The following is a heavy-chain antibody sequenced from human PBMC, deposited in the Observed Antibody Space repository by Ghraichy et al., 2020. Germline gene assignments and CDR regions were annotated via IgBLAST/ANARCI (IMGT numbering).Heavy chain of an antibody. V-gene: IGHV4-61*01. CDR3: AGYSSSPIYYYYMDV. CDR2: IYYSGST. Sequence: SETLSLTCTVSGGSVSSGSYYWSWIRQPPGKGLEWIGYIYYSGSTSYNPSLKSRVTISVDTSKNQFSLKLSSVTAADTAVYYCAGYSSSPIYYYYMDVWGKGTTVTVSS. CDR1: GGSVSSGSYY. D-gene: IGHD6-6*01. J-gene: IGHJ6*03.